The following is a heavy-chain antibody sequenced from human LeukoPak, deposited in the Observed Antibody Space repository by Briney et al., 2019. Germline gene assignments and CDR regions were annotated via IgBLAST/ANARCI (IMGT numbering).Heavy chain of an antibody. CDR2: ISYDGSNK. J-gene: IGHJ4*02. Sequence: GGSLRLSCAASGFTFSSYAMHWVRQAPGKGLEWVAVISYDGSNKYYEDSVKGRFTISRDNSKNTLHLQMNSLRAEDTAVYHCARGSKPYGDYIRSRIYYFEDWGQGTLVTVSS. D-gene: IGHD4-17*01. CDR1: GFTFSSYA. V-gene: IGHV3-30*04. CDR3: ARGSKPYGDYIRSRIYYFED.